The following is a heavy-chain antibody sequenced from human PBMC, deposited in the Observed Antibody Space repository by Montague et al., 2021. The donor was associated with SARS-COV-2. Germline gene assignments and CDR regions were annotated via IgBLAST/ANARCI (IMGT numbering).Heavy chain of an antibody. V-gene: IGHV4-31*03. CDR1: GGSISSGGYY. Sequence: TLSLTCTVSGGSISSGGYYWSWLRPHPGKGLKWIRYIYCSGSTYYNPSLKSRVTISVATSKNQFSLRLSSVTAADAAVYYCARVNTVRVDWFDPWGQGTLVTVSS. J-gene: IGHJ5*02. CDR2: IYCSGST. D-gene: IGHD4-11*01. CDR3: ARVNTVRVDWFDP.